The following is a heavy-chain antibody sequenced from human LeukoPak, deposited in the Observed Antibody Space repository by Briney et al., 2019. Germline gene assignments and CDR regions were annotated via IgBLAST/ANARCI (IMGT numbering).Heavy chain of an antibody. CDR3: AELGITMIGGV. CDR2: IKQDGSDN. J-gene: IGHJ6*04. V-gene: IGHV3-7*01. D-gene: IGHD3-10*02. Sequence: GGSLRLSCAASGFTFNNYWMTWVRQAPGKGLEWVAKIKQDGSDNYYVDSVKGRFTISRDNAKNSLYLQMNSLRAEDTAVYYCAELGITMIGGVWGKGTTVTISS. CDR1: GFTFNNYW.